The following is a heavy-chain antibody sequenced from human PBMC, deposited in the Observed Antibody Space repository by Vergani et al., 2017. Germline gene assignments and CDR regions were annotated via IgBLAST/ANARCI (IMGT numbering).Heavy chain of an antibody. J-gene: IGHJ2*01. CDR3: ARDQGGEGYNYFRYFDL. Sequence: QVQLVQSGAEVKKPGSSVKVSCKASGGTFSSYAISWVRQAPGQGLEWMGGIIPIFGTANYAQKFQGRVTITADESTSTAYLALSSLRSEDTAVYYCARDQGGEGYNYFRYFDLWGRGTLVTVSS. D-gene: IGHD5-24*01. CDR1: GGTFSSYA. V-gene: IGHV1-69*01. CDR2: IIPIFGTA.